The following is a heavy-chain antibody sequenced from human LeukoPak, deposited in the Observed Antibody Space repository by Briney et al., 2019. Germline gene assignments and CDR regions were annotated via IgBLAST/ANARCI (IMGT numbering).Heavy chain of an antibody. D-gene: IGHD3-22*01. Sequence: GGSLRLSCAASGFTFSSYGMHWVRQAPGKGLEWVAFIRYDGSNKFYADSVRGRFIISRDNSKNTLYLQMISLRAEDTAVYYCAKTLPGFYSDSSAYGDYWGQGTLVTVSS. CDR3: AKTLPGFYSDSSAYGDY. V-gene: IGHV3-30*02. CDR1: GFTFSSYG. CDR2: IRYDGSNK. J-gene: IGHJ4*02.